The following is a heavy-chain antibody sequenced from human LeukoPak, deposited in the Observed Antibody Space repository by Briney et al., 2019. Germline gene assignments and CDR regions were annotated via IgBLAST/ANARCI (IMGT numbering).Heavy chain of an antibody. Sequence: QTSETLSLTCTVSGGSISSYYWSWIRQPPGKGLEWIGYIYYSGSTNYNPSLKCRVTISVDTSKNQFSLKLSSVTAADTAVYYCARLGFYDILTGYYPPGGWFDPWGQGTLVTVSS. CDR2: IYYSGST. V-gene: IGHV4-59*08. CDR3: ARLGFYDILTGYYPPGGWFDP. J-gene: IGHJ5*02. D-gene: IGHD3-9*01. CDR1: GGSISSYY.